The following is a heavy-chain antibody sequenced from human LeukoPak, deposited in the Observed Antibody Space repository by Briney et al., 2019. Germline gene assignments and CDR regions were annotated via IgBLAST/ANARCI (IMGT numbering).Heavy chain of an antibody. CDR2: INLDGSEI. CDR1: GFVFGHSW. D-gene: IGHD3-22*01. V-gene: IGHV3-7*03. J-gene: IGHJ4*02. CDR3: VRDRGYSTFDY. Sequence: GGSLRLSCEASGFVFGHSWMSWVRQAPGKGLGWVANINLDGSEINYLDSLTGRLTISRDNAKDSLYLQMNGLRAEDTAVYFCVRDRGYSTFDYWGQGTLVTVSS.